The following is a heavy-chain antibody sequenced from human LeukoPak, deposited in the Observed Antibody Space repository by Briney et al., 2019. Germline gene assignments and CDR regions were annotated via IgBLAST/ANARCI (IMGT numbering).Heavy chain of an antibody. D-gene: IGHD2-2*01. CDR2: IYNNEIT. J-gene: IGHJ5*02. CDR3: ARAKGPGAHYNWFDP. CDR1: GAYISSGDYY. V-gene: IGHV4-30-4*01. Sequence: ASETLSITFTVSGAYISSGDYYLSWLRHPPGNGLERIGYIYNNEITLYNPSLKIRLTILVDPSKKQYSLTLSSVAAADRAVYYCARAKGPGAHYNWFDPWGQGTLVTVSS.